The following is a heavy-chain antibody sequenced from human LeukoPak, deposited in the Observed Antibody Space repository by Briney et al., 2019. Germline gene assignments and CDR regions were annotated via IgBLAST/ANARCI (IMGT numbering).Heavy chain of an antibody. J-gene: IGHJ4*02. CDR2: ISTNGGST. CDR3: ARGWKYDYAWGSYRPYYFDY. V-gene: IGHV3-64*01. D-gene: IGHD3-16*02. Sequence: GGSLRLSCAASGFSLSSYAMQWVRQAPGKGPEYVSGISTNGGSTYYAYSVKGRFTMSRDNSKNTLFLQMGSLRPEDMAVYYCARGWKYDYAWGSYRPYYFDYWGQGTLVTVSS. CDR1: GFSLSSYA.